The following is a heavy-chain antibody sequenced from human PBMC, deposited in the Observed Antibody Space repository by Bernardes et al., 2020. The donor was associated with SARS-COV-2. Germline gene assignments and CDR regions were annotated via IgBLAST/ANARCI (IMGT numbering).Heavy chain of an antibody. CDR3: AGNRHSSGWSKY. J-gene: IGHJ4*02. Sequence: SETLSLTCTVSGDSMNNYYWSWIRQPPGKGLEWIGYSHDSGSSDYNPSLTSRVTISIDTAKNQFSLKLTSVTSADTAVYYCAGNRHSSGWSKYWGQGALVTVSS. V-gene: IGHV4-59*03. D-gene: IGHD6-13*01. CDR1: GDSMNNYY. CDR2: SHDSGSS.